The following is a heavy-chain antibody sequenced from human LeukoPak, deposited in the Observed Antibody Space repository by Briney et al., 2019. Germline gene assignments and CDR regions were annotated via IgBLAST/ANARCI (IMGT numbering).Heavy chain of an antibody. D-gene: IGHD3-22*01. Sequence: PSETLSLTCTVSGGSISSYYWSWIRQPPGKGLEWIGYIYYSGSTNYNPPLKSRVTISVDTSKNQFSLKLSSVTAADTAVYYCARSTRYYDSSGYYRVDALDIWGQGTMVTVSS. J-gene: IGHJ3*02. V-gene: IGHV4-59*01. CDR1: GGSISSYY. CDR2: IYYSGST. CDR3: ARSTRYYDSSGYYRVDALDI.